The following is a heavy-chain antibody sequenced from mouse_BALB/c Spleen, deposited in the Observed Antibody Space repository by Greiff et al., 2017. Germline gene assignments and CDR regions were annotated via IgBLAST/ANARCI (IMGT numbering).Heavy chain of an antibody. Sequence: EVMLVESGGGLVKPGGSLKLSCAASGFTFSSYAMSWVRQSPEKRLAWVAEISSGGSYTYYPDTVTGRFTISRDNAKNTLYLEMSSLRSEDTAMYYCARGGGYYGSRYFEVWGAGTTVTVSS. D-gene: IGHD1-1*01. CDR3: ARGGGYYGSRYFEV. V-gene: IGHV5-9-4*01. CDR2: ISSGGSYT. J-gene: IGHJ1*01. CDR1: GFTFSSYA.